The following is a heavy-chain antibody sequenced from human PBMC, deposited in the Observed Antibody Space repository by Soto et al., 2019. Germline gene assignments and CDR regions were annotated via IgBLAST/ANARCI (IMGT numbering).Heavy chain of an antibody. J-gene: IGHJ2*01. CDR3: ATTGEDWYFEL. Sequence: QVQLLQSGTEVKKPGASVTVSCKPSGNALPRHGISWVRQAPGQGPEWMGWISGFNGNTVHAPKVQGRVPMTTATSTNTAYMELRSLTSAHTALYYCATTGEDWYFELWGRGTLVTVSS. CDR1: GNALPRHG. V-gene: IGHV1-18*04. CDR2: ISGFNGNT. D-gene: IGHD1-1*01.